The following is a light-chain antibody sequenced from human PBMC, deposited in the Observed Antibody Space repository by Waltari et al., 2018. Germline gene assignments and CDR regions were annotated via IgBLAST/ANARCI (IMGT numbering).Light chain of an antibody. CDR3: QHYSNWPLT. Sequence: EIVLTQSPGTLSLSPGERATLSCRASQSVRSNYLAWYQQKPGQAPRLLIYGASTRATGIPARFSGSGSGTEFTLSISILQSEDFAVYYCQHYSNWPLTFGGGTKVEIK. J-gene: IGKJ4*01. CDR2: GAS. CDR1: QSVRSN. V-gene: IGKV3-15*01.